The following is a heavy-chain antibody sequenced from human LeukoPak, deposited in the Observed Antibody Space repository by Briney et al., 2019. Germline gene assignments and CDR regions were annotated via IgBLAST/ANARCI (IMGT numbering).Heavy chain of an antibody. D-gene: IGHD1-1*01. J-gene: IGHJ4*02. CDR2: FYYSGST. Sequence: SETLSLTCTVSGGSISSSSYYWGWIRQPPGKGLEWIGSFYYSGSTYYNPSLKSRVTVSVDTSKNQFSLKLSSVTAADTAVYYCAREKNGYYFDYWGQGTLVTVSS. CDR1: GGSISSSSYY. CDR3: AREKNGYYFDY. V-gene: IGHV4-39*07.